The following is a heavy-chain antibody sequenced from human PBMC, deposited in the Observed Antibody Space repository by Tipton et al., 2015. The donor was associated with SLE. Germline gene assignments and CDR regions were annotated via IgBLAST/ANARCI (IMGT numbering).Heavy chain of an antibody. CDR2: INPSGGST. J-gene: IGHJ4*02. D-gene: IGHD2-21*01. CDR1: GYTFTNYF. CDR3: AGVSGAGALHCFDY. V-gene: IGHV1-46*01. Sequence: QSGAEVKKPGASVRVSCEASGYTFTNYFIHWVRQAPGQGLEWMGVINPSGGSTYYAQKFQDRVTMTRDTSTSTVYMELSSLRSEDTAVYYCAGVSGAGALHCFDYWGQGILVTVSS.